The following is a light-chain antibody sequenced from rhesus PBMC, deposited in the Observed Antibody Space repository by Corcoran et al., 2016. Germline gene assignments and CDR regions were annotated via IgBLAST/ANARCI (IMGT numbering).Light chain of an antibody. V-gene: IGKV1-18*01. CDR1: QGISRW. Sequence: DIQMTQSPSSLSASVGDKVTITCRASQGISRWLDWSQQEPGTATALLIYDASSLQSGVPSRFSGSGSGKDYTLTISCLQPEDVATYDCQQGYSPPYSFGQGTKLEIK. CDR2: DAS. J-gene: IGKJ2*01. CDR3: QQGYSPPYS.